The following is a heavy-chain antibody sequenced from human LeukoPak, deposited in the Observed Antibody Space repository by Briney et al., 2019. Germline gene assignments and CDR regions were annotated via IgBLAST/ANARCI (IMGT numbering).Heavy chain of an antibody. V-gene: IGHV1-3*03. CDR2: INAGNGNT. CDR1: GYTFTSYY. Sequence: ASVKVSCKASGYTFTSYYMHWVRQAPGQRLEWMGWINAGNGNTKYSQEFQGRVTITRDTSASTAYMELSSLRSEDMAVYYCARGLRAPGGYYYYYYMDVWGKGTTVTVSS. CDR3: ARGLRAPGGYYYYYYMDV. D-gene: IGHD5/OR15-5a*01. J-gene: IGHJ6*03.